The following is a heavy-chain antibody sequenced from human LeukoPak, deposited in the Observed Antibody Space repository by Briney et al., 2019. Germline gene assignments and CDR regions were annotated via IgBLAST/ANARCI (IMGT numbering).Heavy chain of an antibody. CDR3: ARLPAEHSGVYNWFDP. J-gene: IGHJ5*02. Sequence: PSETLSLTCAVYGGSFSGYYWSWIRQPPGKGLEWIGEINHSGSTNYNPSLKSRVTISVDTSKNQFSLKLSSVTAADTAVYYCARLPAEHSGVYNWFDPWGQGTLVTVSS. CDR1: GGSFSGYY. D-gene: IGHD1-26*01. V-gene: IGHV4-34*01. CDR2: INHSGST.